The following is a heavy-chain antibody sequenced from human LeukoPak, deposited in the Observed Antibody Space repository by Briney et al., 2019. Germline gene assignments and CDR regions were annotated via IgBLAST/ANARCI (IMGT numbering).Heavy chain of an antibody. V-gene: IGHV3-11*01. D-gene: IGHD2-21*01. CDR3: ARDSGRLPLNYFDD. Sequence: GGSLRLSCAASAFTFSDSYFSWIRQAPGKGLEWVSYISSSGSTIYYADSVKGRFTISRDNAKNSLHLQMNSLRAEDTAVYYCARDSGRLPLNYFDDWGQGTLVTVSS. CDR1: AFTFSDSY. CDR2: ISSSGSTI. J-gene: IGHJ4*02.